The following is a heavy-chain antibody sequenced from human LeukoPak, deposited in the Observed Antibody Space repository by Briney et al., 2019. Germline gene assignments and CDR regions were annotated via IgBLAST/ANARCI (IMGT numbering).Heavy chain of an antibody. Sequence: SETLSLTCTVSGGSISSYYWSWIRQPPGKGLEWIGYIYYNGSTNYNPSLKSRVTISVDTSKNQFSLKLSSVTAADTAVYYCAREVVVAATGNWFDPWGQGTLVTVSS. CDR2: IYYNGST. D-gene: IGHD2-15*01. CDR3: AREVVVAATGNWFDP. CDR1: GGSISSYY. V-gene: IGHV4-59*01. J-gene: IGHJ5*02.